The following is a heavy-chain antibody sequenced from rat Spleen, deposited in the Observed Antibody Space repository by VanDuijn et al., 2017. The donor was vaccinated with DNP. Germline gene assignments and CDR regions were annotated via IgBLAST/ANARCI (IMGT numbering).Heavy chain of an antibody. CDR3: ATQNYCSGDDWYFDF. D-gene: IGHD1-1*01. CDR2: IIYDGSRT. CDR1: GFTFSDYN. V-gene: IGHV5S10*01. Sequence: EVQLVESGGGLVQPGRSLKLSCAASGFTFSDYNMAWVRQAPKKGLEWVATIIYDGSRTYYRDSVKGRFTISSDNAKSTLYLQMDSLRSEDTATYYCATQNYCSGDDWYFDFWGPGTMVTVSS. J-gene: IGHJ1*01.